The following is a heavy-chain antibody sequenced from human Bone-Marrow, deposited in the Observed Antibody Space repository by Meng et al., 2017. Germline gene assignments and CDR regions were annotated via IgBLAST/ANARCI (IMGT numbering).Heavy chain of an antibody. Sequence: GGSLRLSCAASGFTFSSYGMHWVRQAPGKGLEWVAVIWYDGSNKYYADSVKGRFTISRDNSKNKLYLQMNSLRAEDTAVYYWARDRAPLLWFGETDPRHYGMDVWGQGTTVTVSS. CDR2: IWYDGSNK. V-gene: IGHV3-33*01. CDR1: GFTFSSYG. J-gene: IGHJ6*02. CDR3: ARDRAPLLWFGETDPRHYGMDV. D-gene: IGHD3-10*01.